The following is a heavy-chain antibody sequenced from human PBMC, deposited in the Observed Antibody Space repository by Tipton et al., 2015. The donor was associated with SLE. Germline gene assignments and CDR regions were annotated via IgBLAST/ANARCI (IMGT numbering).Heavy chain of an antibody. CDR2: IYYSGST. V-gene: IGHV4-30-4*01. Sequence: LRLSCTVSGGSISSGDYYWSWIRQPPGKGLEWIGYIYYSGSTYYNPSLKSRVTISVDTSKNQLSLKLSSVTAADTAVYYCARDDPDGESSGKPGDHWGQGTLVTVSA. J-gene: IGHJ4*02. CDR3: ARDDPDGESSGKPGDH. D-gene: IGHD3-22*01. CDR1: GGSISSGDYY.